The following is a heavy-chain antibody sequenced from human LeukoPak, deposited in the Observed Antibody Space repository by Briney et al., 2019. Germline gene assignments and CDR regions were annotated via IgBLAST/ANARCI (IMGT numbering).Heavy chain of an antibody. CDR3: AGDYWSLGDY. CDR2: INSQGGDI. V-gene: IGHV3-74*01. Sequence: GGSLRLSCPASGFTFSNYWMHWVRQAPGKGLVWVSRINSQGGDINYADCVKGRFTISRDNATNTLYLQMNSLRAEDTPVHYCAGDYWSLGDYWGQGILVTVSS. J-gene: IGHJ4*02. CDR1: GFTFSNYW. D-gene: IGHD3-3*01.